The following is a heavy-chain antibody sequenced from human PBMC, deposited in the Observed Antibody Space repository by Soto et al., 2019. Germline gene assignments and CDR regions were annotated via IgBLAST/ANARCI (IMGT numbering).Heavy chain of an antibody. Sequence: PSQTLSLTCAISGDSVSSNSAAWNWIRQSPSRGLEWLGRTYYRSKWYNDYAVSVKSRITINPDTSKNQFSLQLNSVTPEDTAVYYCARGRYFDWLLPRRDNWFDPWGQGTLVTVSS. D-gene: IGHD3-9*01. CDR2: TYYRSKWYN. J-gene: IGHJ5*02. CDR3: ARGRYFDWLLPRRDNWFDP. V-gene: IGHV6-1*01. CDR1: GDSVSSNSAA.